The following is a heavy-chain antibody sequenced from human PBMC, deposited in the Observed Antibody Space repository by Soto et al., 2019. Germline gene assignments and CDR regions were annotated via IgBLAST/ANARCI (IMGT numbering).Heavy chain of an antibody. J-gene: IGHJ3*02. CDR3: AREGYCSSTSCYFPDAFDI. V-gene: IGHV1-18*04. Sequence: ASVKVSCKASGYTFTSYGISWVRQAPGQGLEWMGWISAYNGNTNYAQKLQGRVTMTTDTSTGTAYMELRSLRSDDTAVYYCAREGYCSSTSCYFPDAFDIWGQGTMVTVSS. CDR1: GYTFTSYG. D-gene: IGHD2-2*01. CDR2: ISAYNGNT.